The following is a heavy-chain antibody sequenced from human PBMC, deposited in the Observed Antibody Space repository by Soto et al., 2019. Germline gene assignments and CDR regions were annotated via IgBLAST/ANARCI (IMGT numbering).Heavy chain of an antibody. V-gene: IGHV4-39*01. J-gene: IGHJ5*02. CDR2: IYYSGST. CDR1: GGSISSSSYY. Sequence: SETLSLTCTVSGGSISSSSYYWGWIRQPPGKGLEWIGSIYYSGSTYYNPSLKSRVTISVDTSKNQFSLKLSSVTAADTAVYYCARHLADYDILTEFDPWGQGTLVTVSS. D-gene: IGHD3-9*01. CDR3: ARHLADYDILTEFDP.